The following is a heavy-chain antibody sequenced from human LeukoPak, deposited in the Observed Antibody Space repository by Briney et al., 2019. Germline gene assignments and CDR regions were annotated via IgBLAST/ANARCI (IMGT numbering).Heavy chain of an antibody. J-gene: IGHJ4*02. V-gene: IGHV3-48*01. CDR2: ISSSTTTI. D-gene: IGHD3-3*01. Sequence: GGSLRLSCAASGFTFRNYGMNWVRQAPGKGLEWVSYISSSTTTIYYADSVKGRFTISRDNAKNSLYLQMNSLRAEDTAVFYCARTPYDFWSASYSYYFDYWGQGTLVTVSS. CDR3: ARTPYDFWSASYSYYFDY. CDR1: GFTFRNYG.